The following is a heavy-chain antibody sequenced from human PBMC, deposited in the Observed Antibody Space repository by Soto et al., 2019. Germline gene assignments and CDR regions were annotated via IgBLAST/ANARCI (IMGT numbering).Heavy chain of an antibody. CDR3: AKAVYGGSYYYYGMDV. CDR2: ISGSGGST. Sequence: GSLRLSCAASGFTFSSYAMSWVRQAPGKGLEWVSAISGSGGSTYYADSVKGRFTISRDNSKNTLYLQMNSLRAEDTAVYYCAKAVYGGSYYYYGMDVWGQGTTVTVSS. J-gene: IGHJ6*02. V-gene: IGHV3-23*01. CDR1: GFTFSSYA. D-gene: IGHD2-15*01.